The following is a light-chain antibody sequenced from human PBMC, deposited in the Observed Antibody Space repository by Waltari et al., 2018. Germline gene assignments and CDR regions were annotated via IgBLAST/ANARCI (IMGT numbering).Light chain of an antibody. Sequence: QSALTQPASLSGSPGQSTTRPGTGIGSAIGGSDFGPWYQHQPGKAPRVIIYDVTNRPSGISHRFSASKSANTASLTISGLQPEDEGDYYCTSQALDGVVLFGGGTQVTV. CDR1: GSAIGGSDF. V-gene: IGLV2-14*03. CDR2: DVT. J-gene: IGLJ3*02. CDR3: TSQALDGVVL.